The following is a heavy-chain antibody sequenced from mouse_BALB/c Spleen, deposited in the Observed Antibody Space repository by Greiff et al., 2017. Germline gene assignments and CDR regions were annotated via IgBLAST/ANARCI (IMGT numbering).Heavy chain of an antibody. Sequence: EVQLQQSGAELVKPGASVKLSCTASGFNIKDTYMPWVKQSPEQGLEWIGRIDPANGNTKYDPKFQGKATITADTSSNTAYLQLSSLTSEDTAVYYCAGEDGDYYAMDDWGQGTSVTVSS. CDR2: IDPANGNT. V-gene: IGHV14-3*02. D-gene: IGHD1-1*02. CDR1: GFNIKDTY. J-gene: IGHJ4*01. CDR3: AGEDGDYYAMDD.